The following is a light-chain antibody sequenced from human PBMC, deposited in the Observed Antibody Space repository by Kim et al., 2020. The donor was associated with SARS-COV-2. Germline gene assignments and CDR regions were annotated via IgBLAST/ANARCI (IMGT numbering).Light chain of an antibody. CDR3: QQYSSSPHGYS. CDR1: QSVSSRY. J-gene: IGKJ2*03. CDR2: GTS. V-gene: IGKV3-20*01. Sequence: EIVLTQSPGTLSLSPGERATLSCRASQSVSSRYLAWYQQKPGQAPRLLIYGTSTRATGISDRFSGSGSGTDFTLSISRLEPEDFAMYYCQQYSSSPHGYSFGQGTKLEI.